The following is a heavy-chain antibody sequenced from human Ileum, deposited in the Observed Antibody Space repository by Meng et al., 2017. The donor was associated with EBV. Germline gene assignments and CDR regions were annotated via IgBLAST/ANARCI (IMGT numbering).Heavy chain of an antibody. CDR2: IYYSGST. D-gene: IGHD3-22*01. Sequence: GSGPGLVKPSQTLSPPCTVSGGSISIGDYYWSWIRQPPGKGLEWIGYIYYSGSTYYNPSLKSRVTISVDTSKNQFSLKLSSVTAADTAVYYCARGYYDSSGYGYWYFDLWGRGTLVTVSS. CDR1: GGSISIGDYY. V-gene: IGHV4-30-4*01. CDR3: ARGYYDSSGYGYWYFDL. J-gene: IGHJ2*01.